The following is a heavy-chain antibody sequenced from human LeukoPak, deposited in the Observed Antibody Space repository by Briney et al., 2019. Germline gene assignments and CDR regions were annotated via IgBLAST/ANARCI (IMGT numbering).Heavy chain of an antibody. J-gene: IGHJ3*02. V-gene: IGHV3-7*01. Sequence: PGGSLRLSCAASGFTFSTYWMNWVRQAPGKGLEWVANIKYDGSEKYYVDSVKGRFTISRDNAENSLHLQMNSLRAEDTAVYYCARDSVRGCPLVAFDIWGQGTMVTVSS. D-gene: IGHD6-19*01. CDR3: ARDSVRGCPLVAFDI. CDR2: IKYDGSEK. CDR1: GFTFSTYW.